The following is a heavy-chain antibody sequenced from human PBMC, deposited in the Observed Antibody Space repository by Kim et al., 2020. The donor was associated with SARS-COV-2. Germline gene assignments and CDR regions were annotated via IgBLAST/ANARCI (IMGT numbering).Heavy chain of an antibody. CDR3: VRERIGGAFDM. V-gene: IGHV3-48*02. CDR2: ITKSSNTI. J-gene: IGHJ3*02. Sequence: GGSLRLSCATSGFTFSAYDMNWVRQAPGKGLEWLSFITKSSNTIYYADSVEGRFTISRDNAKNSLFLQMNSLRDEDTALYYCVRERIGGAFDMWGQGTMVTVSS. CDR1: GFTFSAYD. D-gene: IGHD2-15*01.